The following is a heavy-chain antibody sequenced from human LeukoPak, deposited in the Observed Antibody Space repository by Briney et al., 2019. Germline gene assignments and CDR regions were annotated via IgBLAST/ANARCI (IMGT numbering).Heavy chain of an antibody. D-gene: IGHD1-26*01. CDR3: ARDIVGASARTSYYFDY. CDR1: GGSFSGYY. CDR2: INHSGST. Sequence: SETLSLTCAVYGGSFSGYYWSWIRQPPGKGLEWIGEINHSGSTNYNPSLKSRVTISVDKSKNQFSLKLSSVTAADTAVYYCARDIVGASARTSYYFDYWGQGTLVTVSS. J-gene: IGHJ4*02. V-gene: IGHV4-34*01.